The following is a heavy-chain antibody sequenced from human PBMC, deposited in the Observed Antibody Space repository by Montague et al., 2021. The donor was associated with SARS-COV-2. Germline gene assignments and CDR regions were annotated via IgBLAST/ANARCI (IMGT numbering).Heavy chain of an antibody. CDR3: AREYRIELWQTNWYFGL. Sequence: SETLSLTCSVSGGSISGYYWSWIRQPPGKGLEWIGYIYHSGNTKYNPSLESRVSISVDTPKNQFSLRLSSVTAADTAVYYCAREYRIELWQTNWYFGLWGRGTLVTVSS. V-gene: IGHV4-59*01. J-gene: IGHJ2*01. CDR1: GGSISGYY. D-gene: IGHD5-18*01. CDR2: IYHSGNT.